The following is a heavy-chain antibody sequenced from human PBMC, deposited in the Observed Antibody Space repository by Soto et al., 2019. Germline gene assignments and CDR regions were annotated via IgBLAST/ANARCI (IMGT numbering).Heavy chain of an antibody. J-gene: IGHJ4*02. CDR3: ATLEYSSSWYG. D-gene: IGHD6-13*01. Sequence: EVQLVESGGGLVQPGGSLRLSCAASGFTVSSNFMSWVRQAPGKGLEWVSVIYSGGSTYYADSVKGRFTISRDNSKNTLYLQMNSLRAEDTAVYYCATLEYSSSWYGWGQGNLVTVSS. CDR1: GFTVSSNF. V-gene: IGHV3-66*01. CDR2: IYSGGST.